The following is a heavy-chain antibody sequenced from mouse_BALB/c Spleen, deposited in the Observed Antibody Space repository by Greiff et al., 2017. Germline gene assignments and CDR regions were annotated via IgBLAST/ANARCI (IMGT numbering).Heavy chain of an antibody. CDR2: INPGSGGT. V-gene: IGHV1-54*01. J-gene: IGHJ4*01. CDR1: GYAFTNYL. D-gene: IGHD2-14*01. Sequence: QVQLQQSGAELVRPGTSVKVSCKASGYAFTNYLIEWVKQRPGQGLEWIGVINPGSGGTNYNEKFKGKATLTADKSSSTAYMLLSSLTSDDSAVYFCARGRYDLYAMDYWGQGTSVTVSS. CDR3: ARGRYDLYAMDY.